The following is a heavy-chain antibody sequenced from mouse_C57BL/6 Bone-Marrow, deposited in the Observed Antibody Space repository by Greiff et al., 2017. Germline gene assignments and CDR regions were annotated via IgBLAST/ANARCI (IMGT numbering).Heavy chain of an antibody. Sequence: VQLQQSGPELVKPGASVKISCKASGYAFSSSWMNWVKQRPGKGLEWIGRLYPGDGDTNYNGKFKGKATLTADKSSSTAYMQLSSLTSEDSAVYFCATPITTVGGYFDYWGQGTTLTVSS. CDR1: GYAFSSSW. J-gene: IGHJ2*01. D-gene: IGHD1-1*01. CDR3: ATPITTVGGYFDY. CDR2: LYPGDGDT. V-gene: IGHV1-82*01.